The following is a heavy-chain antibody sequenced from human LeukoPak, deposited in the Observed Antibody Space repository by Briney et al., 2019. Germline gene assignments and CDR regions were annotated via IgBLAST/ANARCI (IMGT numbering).Heavy chain of an antibody. CDR1: GFTFNSYG. Sequence: PGRSLRLSCAASGFTFNSYGMHWVRQAPGKGLEWVAVIWYDGSNKYSADSVKGRFTISRDNAKNSLYLQMNSLRVEDTAMYYCARPYHYDSSGYPYWGQGTLVTVSS. V-gene: IGHV3-33*01. J-gene: IGHJ4*02. CDR3: ARPYHYDSSGYPY. CDR2: IWYDGSNK. D-gene: IGHD3-22*01.